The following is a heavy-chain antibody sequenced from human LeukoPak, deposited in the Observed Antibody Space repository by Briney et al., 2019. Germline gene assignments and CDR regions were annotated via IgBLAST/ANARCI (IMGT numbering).Heavy chain of an antibody. J-gene: IGHJ3*02. CDR3: ARDSGYKDDAFDI. CDR1: GGTFSSYA. Sequence: WASVKVSCKASGGTFSSYAISWVRQAPGQGLEWMGGIIPILGTANYAQKFQGRVTITADKSTSTAYMELSSLRSEDTAVYYCARDSGYKDDAFDIWGQGTMVTVSS. D-gene: IGHD5-12*01. CDR2: IIPILGTA. V-gene: IGHV1-69*10.